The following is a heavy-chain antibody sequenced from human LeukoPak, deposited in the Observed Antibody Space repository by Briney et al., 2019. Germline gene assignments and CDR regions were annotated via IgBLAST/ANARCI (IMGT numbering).Heavy chain of an antibody. Sequence: GGSLRLSRAASGFTFSSYAMSWVRQAPGKGLEWVSAISGSGGSTYYADSVKGRFTISRDNSKNTLYLQMNSLRAEDTAVYYCAKAVHITMIVAVPDVLDYWGQGTLVTVSS. CDR2: ISGSGGST. D-gene: IGHD3-22*01. CDR1: GFTFSSYA. J-gene: IGHJ4*02. CDR3: AKAVHITMIVAVPDVLDY. V-gene: IGHV3-23*01.